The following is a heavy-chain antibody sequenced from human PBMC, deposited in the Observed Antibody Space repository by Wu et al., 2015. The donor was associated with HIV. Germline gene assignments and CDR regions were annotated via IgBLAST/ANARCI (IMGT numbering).Heavy chain of an antibody. CDR3: ARGSILEMATASYYYYPMDV. J-gene: IGHJ6*02. D-gene: IGHD5-24*01. CDR2: IIPISGTT. V-gene: IGHV1-69*13. Sequence: QVRLVQSGAEVKQPGSSVKVSCKASGGTFSNYVVSWVRQAPGQGLEWMARIIPISGTTNYAQKFQGRVTITADRFTSTAYMELSSLRSEDTAAYYCARGSILEMATASYYYYPMDVWGQGTTVT. CDR1: GGTFSNYV.